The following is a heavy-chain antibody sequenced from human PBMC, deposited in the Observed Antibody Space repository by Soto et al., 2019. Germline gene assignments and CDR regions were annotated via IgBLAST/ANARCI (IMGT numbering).Heavy chain of an antibody. CDR2: INHSGST. CDR3: ARTSRFDC. CDR1: GGCFSGYY. Sequence: QVQLQQWGAGLLKPSETLSLTCAVYGGCFSGYYWSWIRQPPGKGLEWIGEINHSGSTNYNPSLKSRVTISVDTSKNQFSLKLSSVTAADTAVYYCARTSRFDCWGQGTLVTVSS. V-gene: IGHV4-34*01. J-gene: IGHJ4*02. D-gene: IGHD6-6*01.